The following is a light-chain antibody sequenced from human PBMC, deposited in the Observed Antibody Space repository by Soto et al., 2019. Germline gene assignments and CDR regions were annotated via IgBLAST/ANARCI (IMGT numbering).Light chain of an antibody. V-gene: IGLV2-14*01. CDR1: SSDVAAYNY. CDR3: NSYTSTSTTV. CDR2: EVS. J-gene: IGLJ1*01. Sequence: QSVLTQPASVSGSPGQSITISCSGTSSDVAAYNYVSWYQQYPGKAPKLMIYEVSHRPSGVSNRFSGSKSGNTASLTISGLQAEDEADYYCNSYTSTSTTVFGTGTKLTVL.